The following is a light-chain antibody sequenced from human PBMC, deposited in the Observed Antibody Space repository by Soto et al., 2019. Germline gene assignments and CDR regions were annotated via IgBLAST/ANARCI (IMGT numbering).Light chain of an antibody. CDR2: EVS. CDR3: SLYTGSSTDV. V-gene: IGLV2-18*01. J-gene: IGLJ1*01. CDR1: SSHVGIDNR. Sequence: QSPPTQPPSVSRSPGQTVTIPCTGTSSHVGIDNRVSWYQQPPGTAAKLIIYEVSNRPSGVPGRFSGSKSGNTASLTISGLQAEDEADYYCSLYTGSSTDVFGTGTKVTVL.